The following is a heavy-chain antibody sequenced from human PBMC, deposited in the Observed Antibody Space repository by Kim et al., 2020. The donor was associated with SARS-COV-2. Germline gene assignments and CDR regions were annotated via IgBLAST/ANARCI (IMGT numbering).Heavy chain of an antibody. Sequence: GGSLRLSCAASGFTFSSYSMNWVRQAPGKGLEWVSSISSSSSYIFYADSVKGRFTISRDNAKNSLYLQMNSLRAEDTAVYYCARDLPPGLNFIRGNPGDAFDIWGQGTMVTVSS. CDR2: ISSSSSYI. CDR3: ARDLPPGLNFIRGNPGDAFDI. D-gene: IGHD3-10*01. CDR1: GFTFSSYS. V-gene: IGHV3-21*01. J-gene: IGHJ3*02.